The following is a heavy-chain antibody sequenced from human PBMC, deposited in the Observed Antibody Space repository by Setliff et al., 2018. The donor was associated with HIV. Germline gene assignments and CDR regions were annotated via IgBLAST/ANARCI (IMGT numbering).Heavy chain of an antibody. CDR3: VTFSSGLGYHDIFDI. Sequence: ASVKVSCRASGYTFTTHYIHWVRQAPGQGLQWMGWINTESGNTNFAQKFEGRVALTRDTSISTAYMDLRRLRSDDTAVYYCVTFSSGLGYHDIFDIRGQGTGVTVSS. J-gene: IGHJ3*02. CDR2: INTESGNT. CDR1: GYTFTTHY. V-gene: IGHV1-2*02. D-gene: IGHD3-22*01.